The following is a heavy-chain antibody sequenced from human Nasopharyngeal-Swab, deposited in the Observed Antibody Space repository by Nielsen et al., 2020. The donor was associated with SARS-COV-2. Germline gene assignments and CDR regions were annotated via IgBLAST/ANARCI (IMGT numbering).Heavy chain of an antibody. CDR1: GFTFSDNW. Sequence: GESLKISCAASGFTFSDNWMSWVRQVPGKGPECVASINPDGSEKYYVDSVKGRFTLSRDNARKSLYLQINSLRAEDTALYYCARDLYYYGMDVWGQGTTVTVSS. J-gene: IGHJ6*02. CDR3: ARDLYYYGMDV. V-gene: IGHV3-7*01. CDR2: INPDGSEK.